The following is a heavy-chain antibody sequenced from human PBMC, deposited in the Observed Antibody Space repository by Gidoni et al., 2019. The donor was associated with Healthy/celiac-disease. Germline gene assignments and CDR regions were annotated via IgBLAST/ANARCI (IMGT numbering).Heavy chain of an antibody. D-gene: IGHD6-13*01. CDR2: IYTSGST. CDR3: ARDPSSSWEKTAFDY. J-gene: IGHJ4*02. CDR1: GGSISSGSYY. V-gene: IGHV4-61*02. Sequence: QVQLQESGPGLVKPSQTLSLTCTVSGGSISSGSYYWSWIRQPAGKGLEWIGRIYTSGSTNYNPSLKSRVTISVDTSKNQFSLKLSSVTAADTAVYYCARDPSSSWEKTAFDYWGQGTLVTVSS.